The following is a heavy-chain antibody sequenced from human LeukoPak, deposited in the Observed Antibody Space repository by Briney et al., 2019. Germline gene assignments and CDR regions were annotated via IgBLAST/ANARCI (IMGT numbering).Heavy chain of an antibody. CDR2: ISSSSSTI. Sequence: PGGSLRLSCAASGFTFSSYAMSWVRQAPGKGLEWVSYISSSSSTIYYADSVKGRFTISRDNAKNSLYLQMNSLRAEDTAVYYCARGITMVRGVIKKLDYWGQGTLVTVSS. J-gene: IGHJ4*02. CDR3: ARGITMVRGVIKKLDY. D-gene: IGHD3-10*01. CDR1: GFTFSSYA. V-gene: IGHV3-48*01.